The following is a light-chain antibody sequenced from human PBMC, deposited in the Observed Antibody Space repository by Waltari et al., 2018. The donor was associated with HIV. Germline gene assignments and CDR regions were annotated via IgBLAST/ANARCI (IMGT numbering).Light chain of an antibody. J-gene: IGLJ2*01. Sequence: QSALTQPASVSGSPGQWITISCTGTSGDIGAVKHVSWYQWHPGKAPKLLIYDATDRPSGISFPLPGPQSDNPAPLTISGLQAEDEADYFRSSYTTHSPVVFGGGTQVTGL. CDR1: SGDIGAVKH. V-gene: IGLV2-14*01. CDR2: DAT. CDR3: SSYTTHSPVV.